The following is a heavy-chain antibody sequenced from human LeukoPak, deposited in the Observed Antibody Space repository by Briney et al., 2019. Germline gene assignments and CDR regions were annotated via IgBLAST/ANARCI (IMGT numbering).Heavy chain of an antibody. J-gene: IGHJ5*02. CDR1: GGSVSSGSYY. Sequence: SETLSLTCTVSGGSVSSGSYYWSWIRQPPGKGLEWIGYIYYSGSTNYNPSLKSRVTISVDTSKNQFSLKLSSVTAADTAVYYCARTSCSSTSCYWGDWFDPWGQGTLVTVSS. D-gene: IGHD2-2*01. V-gene: IGHV4-61*01. CDR3: ARTSCSSTSCYWGDWFDP. CDR2: IYYSGST.